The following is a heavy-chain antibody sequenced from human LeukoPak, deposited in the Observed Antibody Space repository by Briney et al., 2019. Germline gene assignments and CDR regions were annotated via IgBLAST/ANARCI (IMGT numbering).Heavy chain of an antibody. V-gene: IGHV3-23*01. CDR2: IGGRGGDT. CDR1: GSTLTTYT. D-gene: IGHD1-1*01. Sequence: PGGPLRLSCAAFGSTLTTYTMTWVRKPPGKGLECVSTIGGRGGDTYYADSVKGRFTISRDNSRNTVYLQMNRLRAEDTAVYYCAKDRAGTPWAYWGQGTLVTVSS. J-gene: IGHJ4*02. CDR3: AKDRAGTPWAY.